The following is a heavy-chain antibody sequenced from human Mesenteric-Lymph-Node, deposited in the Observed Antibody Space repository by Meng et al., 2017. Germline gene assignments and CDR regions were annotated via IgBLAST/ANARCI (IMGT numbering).Heavy chain of an antibody. D-gene: IGHD3-10*01. CDR2: INWNGGST. Sequence: GESLKISCAASGFTFDDYGMSWVRQAPGKGLEWVSGINWNGGSTGYADSVKGRFTISRDNAKNSLYLQMNSLRAEDTAVYYCARGRGSGTYSRYGMDVWGQGTTVTVSS. V-gene: IGHV3-20*04. CDR1: GFTFDDYG. CDR3: ARGRGSGTYSRYGMDV. J-gene: IGHJ6*02.